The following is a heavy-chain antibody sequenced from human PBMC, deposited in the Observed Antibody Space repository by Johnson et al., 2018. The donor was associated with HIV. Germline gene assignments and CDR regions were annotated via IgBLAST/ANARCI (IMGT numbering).Heavy chain of an antibody. CDR3: AREPEGWAFDI. V-gene: IGHV3-11*01. D-gene: IGHD2-15*01. CDR1: RFTFSDYY. Sequence: QVQLVESGGGLVKPGGSLRLSCAASRFTFSDYYMSWIRQAPGKGLEWVSYISSSGSTISHADSVQGRFTTSRDNVKNSLYLQMNSLKTEDTAVYYCAREPEGWAFDIWGQGTMVTVSS. CDR2: ISSSGSTI. J-gene: IGHJ3*02.